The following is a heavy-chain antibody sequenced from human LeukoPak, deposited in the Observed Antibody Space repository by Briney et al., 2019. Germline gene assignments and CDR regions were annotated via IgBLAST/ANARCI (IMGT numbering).Heavy chain of an antibody. V-gene: IGHV4-34*01. CDR2: ITHSGDT. CDR3: ARQTGSGLFILP. CDR1: GGSFSGYY. D-gene: IGHD3/OR15-3a*01. Sequence: SETLSLTCAVYGGSFSGYYWTWIRQPPGKGLEWIGEITHSGDTNYNPSLKSRVTISVDTSKNQFSLRLTSVTAADTAVYYCARQTGSGLFILPGGQGTLVTVSS. J-gene: IGHJ4*02.